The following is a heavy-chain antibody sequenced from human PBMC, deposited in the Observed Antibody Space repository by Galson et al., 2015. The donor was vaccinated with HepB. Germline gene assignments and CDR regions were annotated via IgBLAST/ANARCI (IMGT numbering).Heavy chain of an antibody. CDR3: ARDRFYRDILTGYPPPIA. CDR2: IKHDGSEK. CDR1: GFTFSSYW. Sequence: SLRLSCAASGFTFSSYWMSWVRQAPGKGLEWVANIKHDGSEKYYVDSVKGRFTISRDNAKNSLYLQMNSLRAEDTAVYYCARDRFYRDILTGYPPPIARDQGTLVTVSS. J-gene: IGHJ4*02. D-gene: IGHD3-9*01. V-gene: IGHV3-7*03.